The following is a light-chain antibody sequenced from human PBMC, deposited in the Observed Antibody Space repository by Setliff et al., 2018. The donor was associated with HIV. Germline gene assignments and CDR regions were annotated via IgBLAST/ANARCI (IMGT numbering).Light chain of an antibody. Sequence: QSVLAQPASVSGSPGQSITISCSGTSSDVGSYNFVSWYQQHPGKAPQLIIYDVSQRPSGVSSRFSGSKSGNTASLTISGLQAEGQADYYCCSYTSSLTYVFGTGTKVTVL. CDR2: DVS. CDR3: CSYTSSLTYV. J-gene: IGLJ1*01. CDR1: SSDVGSYNF. V-gene: IGLV2-14*03.